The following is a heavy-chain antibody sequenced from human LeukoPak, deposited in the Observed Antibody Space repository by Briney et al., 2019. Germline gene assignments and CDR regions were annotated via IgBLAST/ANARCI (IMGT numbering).Heavy chain of an antibody. CDR2: IYPSDSDT. CDR1: GYSFTSYW. D-gene: IGHD3-22*01. CDR3: ARLGRYYYDSSGYYYADY. Sequence: GESLKISCKGSGYSFTSYWIGWVRQMPGKGLEWMGIIYPSDSDTRYSPSFQGQVTISADKSISTAYLQWSSLKASDTAMYYCARLGRYYYDSSGYYYADYWGQGTLVTVSS. J-gene: IGHJ4*02. V-gene: IGHV5-51*01.